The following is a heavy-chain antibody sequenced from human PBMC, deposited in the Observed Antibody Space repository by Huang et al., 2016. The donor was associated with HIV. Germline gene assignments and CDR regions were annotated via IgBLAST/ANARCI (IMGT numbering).Heavy chain of an antibody. D-gene: IGHD6-19*01. CDR1: GVVFSDHY. J-gene: IGHJ3*02. V-gene: IGHV3-11*01. CDR2: ISRSGTTR. CDR3: ARRMAGWDDVFDM. Sequence: QVQLVESGGGLVKPGGSLRLSCAASGVVFSDHYMNWIRQGPGKGQGWISYISRSGTTRRYGDSVKGRFTISKENAKKSLFLEMNGLRVEDTAVYYCARRMAGWDDVFDMWGQGTMVTVSS.